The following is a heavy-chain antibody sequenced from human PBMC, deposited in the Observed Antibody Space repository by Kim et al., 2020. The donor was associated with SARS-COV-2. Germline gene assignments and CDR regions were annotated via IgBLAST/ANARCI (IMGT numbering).Heavy chain of an antibody. CDR1: GFTFSSYA. CDR2: ISYDGSNK. V-gene: IGHV3-30-3*01. D-gene: IGHD4-17*01. J-gene: IGHJ3*02. CDR3: ASLPLDYDYGDYERHDAFDI. Sequence: GGSLRLSCAASGFTFSSYAMHWVRQAPGKGLEWVAVISYDGSNKYYADSVKGRFTISRDNSKNTLYLQMNSLRAEDTAVYYCASLPLDYDYGDYERHDAFDIWGQGTMVTVSS.